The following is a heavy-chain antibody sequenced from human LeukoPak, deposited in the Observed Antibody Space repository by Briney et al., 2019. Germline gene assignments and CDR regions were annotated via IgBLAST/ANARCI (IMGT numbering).Heavy chain of an antibody. J-gene: IGHJ6*03. CDR3: ARVRYDYVWGSHRMGYYYYYMDV. Sequence: GGSLRLSCAASGFTFSSYWMSWVRQATGKGLEWVANIKQDGSEKYYVDSVKGRFTISRDNAKNSLYLQMNSLRAEDTAVYYCARVRYDYVWGSHRMGYYYYYMDVWGKGTTVTISS. D-gene: IGHD3-16*02. CDR2: IKQDGSEK. CDR1: GFTFSSYW. V-gene: IGHV3-7*01.